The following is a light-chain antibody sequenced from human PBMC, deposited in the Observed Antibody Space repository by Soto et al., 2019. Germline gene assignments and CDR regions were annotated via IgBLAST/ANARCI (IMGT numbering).Light chain of an antibody. Sequence: EIVLTQSPGTLSLSPGERVTLSCRASQSVSSHFLAWYQQKPGQAPRLLIYGASNRAAGIPDRFSGSGSGTDFTLTISRLAPEDFAVYYCHQYSSSPRTFGQGTKVDIK. CDR2: GAS. V-gene: IGKV3-20*01. J-gene: IGKJ1*01. CDR1: QSVSSHF. CDR3: HQYSSSPRT.